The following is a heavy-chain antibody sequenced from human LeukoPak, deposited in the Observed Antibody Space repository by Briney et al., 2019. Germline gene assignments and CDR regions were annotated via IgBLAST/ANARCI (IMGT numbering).Heavy chain of an antibody. Sequence: PSETLSLTCTVSGGSTSSYYWSWIRQPAGKGLEWIGRIYTSGSTNYNPSLKSRVTISVDKSKNQFSLKLSSVTAADTAVYYCARLNPYDSSGYYTEDAFDIWGQGTMVTVSS. V-gene: IGHV4-4*07. J-gene: IGHJ3*02. CDR1: GGSTSSYY. CDR3: ARLNPYDSSGYYTEDAFDI. CDR2: IYTSGST. D-gene: IGHD3-22*01.